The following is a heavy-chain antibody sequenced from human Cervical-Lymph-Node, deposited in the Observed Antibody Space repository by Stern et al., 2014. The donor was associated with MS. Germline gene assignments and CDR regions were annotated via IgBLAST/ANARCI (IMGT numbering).Heavy chain of an antibody. J-gene: IGHJ2*01. Sequence: QVQLQESGPGLVKPSGTLSLTCAVFGGSVSSTNWWSLVRQSPGKGLERIGNIYHSGASNYRPSLRIQVSISLDTSKSHLSLHLTSVTAADTAVYYCARERQQYCNSEGCSYWYFDLWGRGTLVTVSS. V-gene: IGHV4-4*02. CDR2: IYHSGAS. D-gene: IGHD2/OR15-2a*01. CDR3: ARERQQYCNSEGCSYWYFDL. CDR1: GGSVSSTNW.